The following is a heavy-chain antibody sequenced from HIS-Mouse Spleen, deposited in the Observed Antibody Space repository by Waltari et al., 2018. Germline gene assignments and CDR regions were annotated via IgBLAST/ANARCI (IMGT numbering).Heavy chain of an antibody. D-gene: IGHD6-13*01. CDR2: LNPNSGST. J-gene: IGHJ4*02. V-gene: IGHV1-2*02. CDR1: GYTFTGYY. CDR3: ARDRIAAAGDY. Sequence: QVQLVQSGAEVKKPGASVKVSCKASGYTFTGYYMHWVRQAPGQGLEWMGWLNPNSGSTNYAQKFQGRVTMTRDTSISTAYMELSRLRSDDTAVYYCARDRIAAAGDYWGQGTLVTVSS.